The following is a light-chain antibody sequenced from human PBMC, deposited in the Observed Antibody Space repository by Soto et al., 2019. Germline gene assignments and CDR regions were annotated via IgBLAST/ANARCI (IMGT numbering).Light chain of an antibody. Sequence: EIVMTQSPATLSVSPGEIATLSCRASQSVSSNLAWYQQKPGQAPRLLIYDASNRATGIPDRFSGSGSGTDFTLTISRLEPEDFAVYYCQQYGSSGTFGQGTKVDIK. CDR1: QSVSSN. J-gene: IGKJ1*01. V-gene: IGKV3-20*01. CDR3: QQYGSSGT. CDR2: DAS.